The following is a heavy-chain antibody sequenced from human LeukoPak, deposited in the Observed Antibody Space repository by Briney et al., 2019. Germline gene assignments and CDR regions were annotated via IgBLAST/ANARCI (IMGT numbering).Heavy chain of an antibody. CDR2: IYYSGST. CDR3: ARDNVYYDILTGYLGAFDI. J-gene: IGHJ3*02. CDR1: GGSISSSSYY. V-gene: IGHV4-39*02. D-gene: IGHD3-9*01. Sequence: PSETLSLTCTVSGGSISSSSYYWGWIRQPPGKGLEWIGSIYYSGSTYYNPSLKSRVTISVDTSKNQFSLKLSSVTAADTAVYYCARDNVYYDILTGYLGAFDIWGQGTMVTVSS.